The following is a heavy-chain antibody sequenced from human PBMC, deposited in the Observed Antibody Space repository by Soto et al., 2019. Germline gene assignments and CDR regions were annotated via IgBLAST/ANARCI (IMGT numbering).Heavy chain of an antibody. V-gene: IGHV3-30*03. CDR2: ISYDGSNK. J-gene: IGHJ4*02. CDR3: ATDLRHLGSYYFDY. CDR1: GFTFSSYG. Sequence: QVQLVESGGGVVQPGRSLRLSCAASGFTFSSYGMHWVRQAPGKGLEWVAVISYDGSNKYYADSVKGRFTSARDNSNNTLYLQMNSLRAEDTAVYYCATDLRHLGSYYFDYWCQVTLVTVSS. D-gene: IGHD3-16*01.